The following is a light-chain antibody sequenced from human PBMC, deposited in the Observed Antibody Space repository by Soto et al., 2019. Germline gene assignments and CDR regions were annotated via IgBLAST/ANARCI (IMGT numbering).Light chain of an antibody. CDR2: EVT. J-gene: IGLJ1*01. Sequence: QSALTQPPSASGSPGQSVTISCTGTSSDVGANNYVSWYQQHPGKAPKLMIYEVTKRPSGVPDRFSGSKSGNTASLTVSGLQAEDEADYYCSSYAGTNSVFATGTKITVL. V-gene: IGLV2-8*01. CDR3: SSYAGTNSV. CDR1: SSDVGANNY.